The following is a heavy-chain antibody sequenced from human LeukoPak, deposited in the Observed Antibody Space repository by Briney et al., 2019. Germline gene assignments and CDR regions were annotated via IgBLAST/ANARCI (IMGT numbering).Heavy chain of an antibody. J-gene: IGHJ4*02. CDR3: ARAAGIAAAGHSPFDY. D-gene: IGHD6-13*01. CDR2: IYYSGST. Sequence: PSETLPLTCTVSGGSISSYYWSWIRQPPGKGLEWIGYIYYSGSTNYNPSLKSRVTISVDTSKNQFSLKLSSVTAADTAVYYCARAAGIAAAGHSPFDYWGQGTLVTVSS. CDR1: GGSISSYY. V-gene: IGHV4-59*01.